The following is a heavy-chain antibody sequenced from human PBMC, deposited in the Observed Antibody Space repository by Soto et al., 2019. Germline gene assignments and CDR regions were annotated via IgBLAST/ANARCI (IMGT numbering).Heavy chain of an antibody. Sequence: PSETLSLTCTVSGGPVSSASYYWTWIRQPPGKGLEWIGYIYYTGNTNYNPSLKSRVTISVDTSKNQFSLKLTSVTAADTAVYYCARDIRGYSRAFDYWGQGTLVTVSS. CDR3: ARDIRGYSRAFDY. CDR1: GGPVSSASYY. CDR2: IYYTGNT. V-gene: IGHV4-61*01. D-gene: IGHD5-18*01. J-gene: IGHJ4*02.